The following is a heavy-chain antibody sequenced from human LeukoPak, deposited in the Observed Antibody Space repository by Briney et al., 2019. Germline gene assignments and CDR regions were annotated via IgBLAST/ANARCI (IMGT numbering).Heavy chain of an antibody. CDR1: GVTFRNAW. CDR2: IKSKTDGGTT. D-gene: IGHD2-15*01. J-gene: IGHJ4*02. Sequence: PGGSLRLSCVVSGVTFRNAWMRWIRQAPGKGRQWVGHIKSKTDGGTTAYAAPVKGRFTISRDDSKNMLYLQMNSLKSEDAALYYCTALGAASEYWGQGALVTVSS. V-gene: IGHV3-15*01. CDR3: TALGAASEY.